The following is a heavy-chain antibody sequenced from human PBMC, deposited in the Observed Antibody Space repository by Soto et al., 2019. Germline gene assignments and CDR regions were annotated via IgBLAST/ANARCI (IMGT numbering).Heavy chain of an antibody. Sequence: GSLRLSCAASGFTFSGYDMTWVRQAPGKGLEWVSAISYSGATTYYADSVKGRFTISRDNSKNTLFLQMNSLRAEDTAVYYCAKPLDYWGQGTLVTVSS. CDR2: ISYSGATT. CDR1: GFTFSGYD. V-gene: IGHV3-23*01. J-gene: IGHJ4*02. CDR3: AKPLDY.